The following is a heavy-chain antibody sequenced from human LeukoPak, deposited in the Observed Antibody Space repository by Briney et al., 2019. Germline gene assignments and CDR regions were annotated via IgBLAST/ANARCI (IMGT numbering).Heavy chain of an antibody. V-gene: IGHV1-18*01. Sequence: ASVKVSCKASGYTFSNHGFNWVRQAPGQGLEWMGWIYNGNTDYAQNLRGRLTMTTNTSTSTAYMELRSLRFDDTAVYYCARDLGAGRSDPWGQGTLVTVSS. D-gene: IGHD1-26*01. J-gene: IGHJ5*02. CDR2: IYNGNT. CDR1: GYTFSNHG. CDR3: ARDLGAGRSDP.